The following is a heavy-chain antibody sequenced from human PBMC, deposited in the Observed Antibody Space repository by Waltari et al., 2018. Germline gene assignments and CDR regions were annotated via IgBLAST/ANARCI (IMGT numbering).Heavy chain of an antibody. V-gene: IGHV3-7*01. D-gene: IGHD3-3*01. J-gene: IGHJ4*02. Sequence: EVQLVESGGGLVQPGGSLRLSCAASGFTFNNYWMSWVRQAPGSGLEWVANIKEDGSDKHYVESVKGRFTISRDNAKNSLYLQMNSLRAEDTAVYYCARDAMRDGDFDYWGQGALVTVSS. CDR1: GFTFNNYW. CDR2: IKEDGSDK. CDR3: ARDAMRDGDFDY.